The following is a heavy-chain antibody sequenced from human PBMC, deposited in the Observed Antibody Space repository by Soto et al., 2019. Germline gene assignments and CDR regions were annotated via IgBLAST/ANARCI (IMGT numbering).Heavy chain of an antibody. CDR3: VKHDSSGRDY. CDR1: GFTFSSYA. V-gene: IGHV3-64D*06. D-gene: IGHD3-22*01. Sequence: EVQLVESGGGLVQPGGSLRLSCSASGFTFSSYAMHWVRQARGKGLEYVSAISSNGGSTYYADSVKGRFTISRDNPKNTLYLQMSSLRAEDTAVYYCVKHDSSGRDYWGQGTLVTVSS. J-gene: IGHJ4*02. CDR2: ISSNGGST.